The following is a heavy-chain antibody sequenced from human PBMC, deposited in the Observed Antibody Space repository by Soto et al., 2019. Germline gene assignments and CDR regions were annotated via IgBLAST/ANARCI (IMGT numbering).Heavy chain of an antibody. CDR1: GGRFSSYT. CDR3: ARADSHGWSFDY. J-gene: IGHJ4*02. Sequence: SVKVSCKACGGRFSSYTISWVRQAPGQGLEWMGRIIPILGIANYAQKFQGRVTITADKSTSTAYMELSSLRSEDTAVYYCARADSHGWSFDYWGQGTLVTVSS. V-gene: IGHV1-69*02. CDR2: IIPILGIA. D-gene: IGHD6-19*01.